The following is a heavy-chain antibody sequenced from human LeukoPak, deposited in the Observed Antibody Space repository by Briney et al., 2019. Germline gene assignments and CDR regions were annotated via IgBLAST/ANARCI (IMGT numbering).Heavy chain of an antibody. J-gene: IGHJ4*02. V-gene: IGHV1-2*04. CDR1: GYTFTGYY. CDR3: ARERVRGYSGYGLGY. Sequence: ASVKVSCKASGYTFTGYYMHWVRQAPGQGLEWMGWINPNSGGTNYAQEFQGWVTMTRDTSISTAYMELSRLRSDDTAVYYCARERVRGYSGYGLGYWGQGTLVTVSS. D-gene: IGHD5-12*01. CDR2: INPNSGGT.